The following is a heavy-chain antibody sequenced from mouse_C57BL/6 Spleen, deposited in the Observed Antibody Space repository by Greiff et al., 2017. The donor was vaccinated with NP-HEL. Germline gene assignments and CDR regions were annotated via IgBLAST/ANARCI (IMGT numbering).Heavy chain of an antibody. J-gene: IGHJ2*01. CDR1: GYTFTSYG. V-gene: IGHV1-81*01. Sequence: QVQLKQSGAELARPGASVKLSCKASGYTFTSYGISWVKQRTGQGLEWIGEIYPRSGNTYYNEKFKGKATLTADKSSSTAYMELRSLTSEDSAVYFCAREGASYYSNFFDYWGQGTTLTVSS. CDR3: AREGASYYSNFFDY. D-gene: IGHD2-5*01. CDR2: IYPRSGNT.